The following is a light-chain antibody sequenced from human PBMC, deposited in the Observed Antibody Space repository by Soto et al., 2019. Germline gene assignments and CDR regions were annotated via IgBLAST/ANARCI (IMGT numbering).Light chain of an antibody. J-gene: IGKJ1*01. V-gene: IGKV3-20*01. CDR2: GAS. Sequence: EIVLTQSPGTLSLSPGERATLSCGASQSVNSYYLAWYQQKPGQGPRLLMYGASSRATGIPDRFSGSGSGTDFTLTISRLEPEDFAVYYCQQYDNSPWTFGQGTKVEIK. CDR3: QQYDNSPWT. CDR1: QSVNSYY.